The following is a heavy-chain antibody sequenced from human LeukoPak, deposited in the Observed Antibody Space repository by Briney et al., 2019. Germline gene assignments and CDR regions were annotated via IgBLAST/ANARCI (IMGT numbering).Heavy chain of an antibody. J-gene: IGHJ6*02. V-gene: IGHV4-59*01. CDR1: GGSISGYY. CDR3: ARVPYSSSWSYYGIDV. CDR2: IYYGGNT. D-gene: IGHD6-13*01. Sequence: PSETLSLTCTVSGGSISGYYWSWIRQPPGKGLEWIGYIYYGGNTNYNPSLKSRVTISVDTSKNQFSLKLSSVTAADTAVYYCARVPYSSSWSYYGIDVWGQGTTVTVSS.